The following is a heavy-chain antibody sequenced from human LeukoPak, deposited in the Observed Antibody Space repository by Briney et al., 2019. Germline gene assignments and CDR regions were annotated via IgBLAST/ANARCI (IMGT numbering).Heavy chain of an antibody. Sequence: SQTLSLTCAISGDSVSRDSIAWNWIRQSPSRGLEWLGRTYYRSTWYNDYAVSVKGRITINPDTSRSQFSLQLDSVTPEDTAVYYCARGLGWPYFDYWGQGTLVTVSS. CDR1: GDSVSRDSIA. D-gene: IGHD5-24*01. CDR3: ARGLGWPYFDY. CDR2: TYYRSTWYN. J-gene: IGHJ4*02. V-gene: IGHV6-1*01.